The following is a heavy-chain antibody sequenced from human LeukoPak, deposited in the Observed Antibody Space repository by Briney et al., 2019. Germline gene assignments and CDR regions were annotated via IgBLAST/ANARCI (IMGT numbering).Heavy chain of an antibody. CDR2: ISGSGGST. D-gene: IGHD6-13*01. CDR1: GFTFSTYA. Sequence: PGGSLRLSCAASGFTFSTYAMNWVRQAPGKGPEWVSAISGSGGSTYYADSVKGRFTISRDNSKNTLYLQMTSLRAEDTAVYYCASIAALQSYGMDVWGQGTTVTVSS. V-gene: IGHV3-23*01. CDR3: ASIAALQSYGMDV. J-gene: IGHJ6*02.